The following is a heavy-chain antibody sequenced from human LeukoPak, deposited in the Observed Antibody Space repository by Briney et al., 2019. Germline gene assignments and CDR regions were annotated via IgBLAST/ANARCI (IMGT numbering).Heavy chain of an antibody. V-gene: IGHV3-48*02. CDR3: AKRRLSEGSGIGNWFDS. CDR2: ISSSSNTI. D-gene: IGHD2/OR15-2a*01. CDR1: GFTFSSYS. Sequence: GGSLRLSCAASGFTFSSYSMTWVRQAPGKGLEWLSYISSSSNTIYYADSVKGRFTISRDNAKDSLYLQMNSLRDEDTAVYYCAKRRLSEGSGIGNWFDSWGQGTLVTVSS. J-gene: IGHJ5*01.